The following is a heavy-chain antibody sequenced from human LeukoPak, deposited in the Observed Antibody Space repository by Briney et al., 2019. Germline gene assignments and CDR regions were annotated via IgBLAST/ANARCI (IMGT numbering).Heavy chain of an antibody. J-gene: IGHJ3*02. CDR3: ATIWSNEDAFDI. Sequence: KASETLSPTCAVSGGSISSGGYSWSWIRQPPGKGLEWIGYIYHSGSTYYNPSLKSRVTISVDTSKNQFSLKLSSVTAADTAVYYCATIWSNEDAFDIWGQGTMVTVSS. CDR2: IYHSGST. D-gene: IGHD3-9*01. V-gene: IGHV4-30-2*01. CDR1: GGSISSGGYS.